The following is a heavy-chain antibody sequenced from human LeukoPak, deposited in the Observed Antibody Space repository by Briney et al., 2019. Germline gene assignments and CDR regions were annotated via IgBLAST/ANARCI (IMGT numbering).Heavy chain of an antibody. Sequence: PSETLSLTCTVSGGSISSYYWSWIRQPPGKGLEWIGYIYYSRSTNYNPSLKSRVTISVDTSKNQFSLKLSSVTAADTAVYYCARAEWAPTSLYFDYWGQGTLVTVSS. CDR3: ARAEWAPTSLYFDY. CDR1: GGSISSYY. V-gene: IGHV4-59*01. D-gene: IGHD1-26*01. J-gene: IGHJ4*02. CDR2: IYYSRST.